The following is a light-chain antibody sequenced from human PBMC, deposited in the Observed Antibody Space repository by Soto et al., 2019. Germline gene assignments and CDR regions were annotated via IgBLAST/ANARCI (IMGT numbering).Light chain of an antibody. Sequence: QSALTHPPSASRSPGQSVTISFTGTSSYVGGYIFFSWYQQNPGKAPKLMIYDVNKRHSGVPDRFSGSKSEKPASLTVSGLQAEDEADYYCVSYAGGTYVFATWTKVPVL. CDR3: VSYAGGTYV. V-gene: IGLV2-8*01. J-gene: IGLJ1*01. CDR2: DVN. CDR1: SSYVGGYIF.